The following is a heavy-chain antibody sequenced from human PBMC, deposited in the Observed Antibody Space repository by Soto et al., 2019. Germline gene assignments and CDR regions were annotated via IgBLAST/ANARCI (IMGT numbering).Heavy chain of an antibody. CDR3: ATHGYCSGGSCYPRYYYYGMDV. Sequence: GGSLRLSCAASGFTFSSYAMSWVRQAPGKGLEWVSAISGSGGSTYYADSVKGRFTISRGNSKNTLYLQMNSLRAEDTAVYYCATHGYCSGGSCYPRYYYYGMDVWGQGTTVTVSS. CDR1: GFTFSSYA. CDR2: ISGSGGST. J-gene: IGHJ6*02. V-gene: IGHV3-23*01. D-gene: IGHD2-15*01.